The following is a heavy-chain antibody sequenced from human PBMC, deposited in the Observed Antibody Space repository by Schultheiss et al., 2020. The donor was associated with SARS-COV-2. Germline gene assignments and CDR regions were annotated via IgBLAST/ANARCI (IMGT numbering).Heavy chain of an antibody. Sequence: GGSLRLYCAASGFTFSSYGMHWVRQAPGKGLEWVSYISSSSSTIYYADSVKGRFTISRDNSKNTLYLQMNSLRAEDTAVYYCAKGPYSGFDYWGQGTLVTVAS. CDR1: GFTFSSYG. D-gene: IGHD1-26*01. CDR3: AKGPYSGFDY. CDR2: ISSSSSTI. V-gene: IGHV3-48*01. J-gene: IGHJ4*02.